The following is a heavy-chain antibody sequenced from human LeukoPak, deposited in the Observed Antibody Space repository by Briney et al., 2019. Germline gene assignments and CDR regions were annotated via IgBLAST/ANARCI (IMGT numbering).Heavy chain of an antibody. CDR2: ISYDGSNK. CDR3: ARGLNAEEDY. J-gene: IGHJ4*02. V-gene: IGHV3-30-3*02. Sequence: GGSLRLSCAASGFIFSKDAMHWVRQAPGKGLEWVAVISYDGSNKYYADSVKGRFTISRDNSKNTLYLQMNSLRAEDTAVYYCARGLNAEEDYWGQGTLVTVSS. CDR1: GFIFSKDA. D-gene: IGHD1-1*01.